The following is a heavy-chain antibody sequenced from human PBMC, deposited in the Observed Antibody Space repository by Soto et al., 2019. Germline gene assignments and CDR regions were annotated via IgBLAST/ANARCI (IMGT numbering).Heavy chain of an antibody. D-gene: IGHD3-16*02. V-gene: IGHV3-23*01. CDR1: GITLSSYA. CDR3: AKGQTRGTYRFYFDY. J-gene: IGHJ4*02. CDR2: ISASGGST. Sequence: PGGSLRLSCAASGITLSSYAMSWVRQAPGKGPEWVSGISASGGSTSYADSVKGRFTISRDNSKNTLYLQMTRLRADDTAVYHCAKGQTRGTYRFYFDYWGQGAPVTVSS.